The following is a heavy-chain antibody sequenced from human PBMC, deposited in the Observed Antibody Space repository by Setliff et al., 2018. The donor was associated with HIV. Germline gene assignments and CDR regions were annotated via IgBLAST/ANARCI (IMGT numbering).Heavy chain of an antibody. V-gene: IGHV3-21*01. CDR2: ISGTSDYI. D-gene: IGHD3-3*01. J-gene: IGHJ3*02. Sequence: GGSLRLSCAASGFTFSSYSMNWVRQAPGKGLEWVSSISGTSDYIYYADSLKGRFTISRDNAKNSLYLQMNSLRAEDTAVCYCARDSPNVLRFLGGAFDIWGQGTVVTVSS. CDR1: GFTFSSYS. CDR3: ARDSPNVLRFLGGAFDI.